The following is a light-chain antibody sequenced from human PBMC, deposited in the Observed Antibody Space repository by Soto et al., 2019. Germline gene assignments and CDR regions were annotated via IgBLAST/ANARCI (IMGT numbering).Light chain of an antibody. J-gene: IGKJ1*01. CDR1: QTVVTH. V-gene: IGKV3-15*01. CDR2: DAS. CDR3: QQYNKWPRT. Sequence: EVVMTQSPVTLSLSPGDRATVSCRASQTVVTHLAWFQQKPGQPPRLLIYDASATATGIPARFSGSGSGTEFTLTISSLQSEDFADYYCQQYNKWPRTFGQGTKVE.